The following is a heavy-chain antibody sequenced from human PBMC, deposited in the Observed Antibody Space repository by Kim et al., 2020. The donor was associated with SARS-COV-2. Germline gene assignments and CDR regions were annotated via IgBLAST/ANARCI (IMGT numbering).Heavy chain of an antibody. CDR3: ARECGKRGWYFVWFDP. D-gene: IGHD6-19*01. J-gene: IGHJ5*02. CDR1: GGSFSGYY. V-gene: IGHV4-34*01. Sequence: SETLSLTCAVYGGSFSGYYWSWIRQPPGKGLEWIGEINHSGSTNYNPSLKSRVTISVDTSKNQFSLKLSSVTAADTAVYYCARECGKRGWYFVWFDPWGQGTLVTVSS. CDR2: INHSGST.